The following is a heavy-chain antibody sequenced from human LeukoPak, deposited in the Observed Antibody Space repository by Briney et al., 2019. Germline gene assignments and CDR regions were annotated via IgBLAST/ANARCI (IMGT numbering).Heavy chain of an antibody. CDR2: ISTSSSYI. Sequence: GGSLRLSCAASGLTFSSYEMNWVRQAPGKGLEWVSSISTSSSYIYYADSLKGRFTISRYNAKNSLYLQMNSLRAEDTAVYYCARATRGGYDGYFDYWGQGTLVTVSS. D-gene: IGHD5-12*01. CDR3: ARATRGGYDGYFDY. CDR1: GLTFSSYE. V-gene: IGHV3-21*01. J-gene: IGHJ4*02.